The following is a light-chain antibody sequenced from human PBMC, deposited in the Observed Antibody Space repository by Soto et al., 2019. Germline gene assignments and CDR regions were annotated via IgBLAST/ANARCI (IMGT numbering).Light chain of an antibody. CDR2: EVT. V-gene: IGLV2-8*01. Sequence: QSALTQPPSASGSPGQSVTISCTGTSSDVGAYKYVSWYQQYPGKAPKLMIYEVTKRPLGVPDRFSGSKSGNTASLTVSWLQAEDEADYYCTSYVGNDIWVFGGGTKLTVL. CDR1: SSDVGAYKY. CDR3: TSYVGNDIWV. J-gene: IGLJ3*02.